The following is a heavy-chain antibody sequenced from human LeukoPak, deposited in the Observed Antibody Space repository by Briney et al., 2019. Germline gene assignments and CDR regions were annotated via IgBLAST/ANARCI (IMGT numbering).Heavy chain of an antibody. CDR3: ARSWADSSSSFDP. J-gene: IGHJ5*02. CDR2: IYYSGST. CDR1: GGSISSGSYY. V-gene: IGHV4-61*01. D-gene: IGHD6-6*01. Sequence: PSQTLSLTCTVSGGSISSGSYYWSWIRQPPGKGLEWIGYIYYSGSTNYNPSLKSRVTISVDTSKNQFSLKLSSVTAADTAVYYCARSWADSSSSFDPWGQGTLVTVSS.